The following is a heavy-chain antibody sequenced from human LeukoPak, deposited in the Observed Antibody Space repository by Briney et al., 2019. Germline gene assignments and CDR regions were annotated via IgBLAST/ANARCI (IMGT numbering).Heavy chain of an antibody. V-gene: IGHV6-1*01. J-gene: IGHJ5*02. D-gene: IGHD5-18*01. CDR2: TYYRSKWYN. CDR3: ARYSYGSPAIENWFDP. CDR1: GDSVSSNSAA. Sequence: SQTLSLTCAISGDSVSSNSAAWNWIRQSPSRGLEWLGRTYYRSKWYNDYAVSVKSRITINPDTSKNQFSLQLNSVTPEDTAVYYCARYSYGSPAIENWFDPWGQGTLVTVSS.